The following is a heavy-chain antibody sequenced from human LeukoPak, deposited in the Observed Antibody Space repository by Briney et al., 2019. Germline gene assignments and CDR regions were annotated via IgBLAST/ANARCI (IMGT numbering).Heavy chain of an antibody. CDR1: GGSISSYY. CDR3: ARGDTIFGVVIKSFDY. D-gene: IGHD3-3*01. CDR2: IYYSGST. Sequence: SETLSLTCTVSGGSISSYYWSWIRQPPGKGLEWIGYIYYSGSTNYNPSLKSRVTISVDTSKNQFSLKLSSVTAADTAVYYCARGDTIFGVVIKSFDYWGQGTLVTVSS. J-gene: IGHJ4*02. V-gene: IGHV4-59*01.